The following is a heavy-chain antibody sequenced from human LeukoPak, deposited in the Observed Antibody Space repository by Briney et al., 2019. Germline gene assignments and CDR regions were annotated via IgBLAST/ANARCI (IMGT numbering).Heavy chain of an antibody. V-gene: IGHV1-8*01. CDR1: GYTFTNYD. J-gene: IGHJ4*02. Sequence: ASVLVSCKASGYTFTNYDINWVRQATGQGLEWLGWMKPNSGDTGYAQKFQGRVAMTRNTSISTAYLELSSLRPDDTAVYYCARGPPERTYSDYWGQGTLVTVSS. D-gene: IGHD4-11*01. CDR2: MKPNSGDT. CDR3: ARGPPERTYSDY.